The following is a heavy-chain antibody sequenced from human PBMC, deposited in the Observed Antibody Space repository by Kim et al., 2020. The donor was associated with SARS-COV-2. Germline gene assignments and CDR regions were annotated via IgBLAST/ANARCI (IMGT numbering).Heavy chain of an antibody. CDR2: IYYSGSA. J-gene: IGHJ4*02. Sequence: SETLSLTCTVSGGSVSSYYWSWIRQPPGKGLEWIGYIYYSGSAYYNPSLKSRVTISIDTSKNQFSLKLSSVTAADTAVYYCARRSDWYYFDYWGQGTLATVSS. CDR3: ARRSDWYYFDY. D-gene: IGHD3-9*01. CDR1: GGSVSSYY. V-gene: IGHV4-59*02.